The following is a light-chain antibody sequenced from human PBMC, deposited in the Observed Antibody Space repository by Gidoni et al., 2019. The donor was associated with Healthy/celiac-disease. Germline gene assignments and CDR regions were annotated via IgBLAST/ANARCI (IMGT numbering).Light chain of an antibody. V-gene: IGKV3-11*01. CDR2: DAS. CDR1: QSVSSY. CDR3: QQRSNWGLT. Sequence: EIVLTQSPATLSLSPGERATLSCRASQSVSSYLAWYQQKPGQAPRLLIYDASTRATGIPARFSGSGSGTDFTLTISSLEPEDFAVYYCQQRSNWGLTFXGXTKVEIK. J-gene: IGKJ4*01.